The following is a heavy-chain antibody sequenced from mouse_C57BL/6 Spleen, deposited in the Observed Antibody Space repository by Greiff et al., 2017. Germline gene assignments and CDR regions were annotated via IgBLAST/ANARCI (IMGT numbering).Heavy chain of an antibody. CDR1: GYTFTSYW. CDR3: AREDRSTMVTTGGFDG. V-gene: IGHV1-69*01. J-gene: IGHJ1*03. D-gene: IGHD2-2*01. CDR2: IDPSDSYT. Sequence: QVQLQQPGAELVMPGASVKLSCKASGYTFTSYWMHWVKQRPGQGLEWIGEIDPSDSYTNYNQKFKGKSTLTVDKSSSTAYMQLSSLTSEDSAVYYCAREDRSTMVTTGGFDGWGTGTTVTVSS.